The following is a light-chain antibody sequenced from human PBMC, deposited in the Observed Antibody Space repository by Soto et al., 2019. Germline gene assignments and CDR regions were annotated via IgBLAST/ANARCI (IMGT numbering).Light chain of an antibody. Sequence: DIQMTQSPSTLSASVGDRVTITCRASQSISSWLAWYQQKPGQAPKLLIYKASTLQSGVPSRFSGSGSGTEFTLAISSLQPDDSATDYCQQYNDNWTFGQGTKVE. J-gene: IGKJ1*01. CDR1: QSISSW. V-gene: IGKV1-5*03. CDR2: KAS. CDR3: QQYNDNWT.